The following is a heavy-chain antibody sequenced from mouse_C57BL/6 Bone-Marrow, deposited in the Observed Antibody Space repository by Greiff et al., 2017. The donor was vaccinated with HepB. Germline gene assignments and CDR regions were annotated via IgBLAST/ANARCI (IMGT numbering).Heavy chain of an antibody. CDR3: ARYYGYDRVYAMDH. Sequence: EVKLMESGGGLVQPGGSLSLSCAASGFTFTDYYMSWVRQPPGKALEWLGFIRNKANGYTTEYSASVKGRFTISRANSHSFLYHQMKALRAEDSATYYCARYYGYDRVYAMDHWGQGTSVTVSS. J-gene: IGHJ4*01. CDR1: GFTFTDYY. V-gene: IGHV7-3*01. D-gene: IGHD2-2*01. CDR2: IRNKANGYTT.